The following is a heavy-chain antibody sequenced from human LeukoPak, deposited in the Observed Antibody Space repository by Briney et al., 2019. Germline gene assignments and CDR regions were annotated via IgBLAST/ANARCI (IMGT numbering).Heavy chain of an antibody. CDR1: GGSINSRSYF. D-gene: IGHD4-17*01. CDR3: ARSTVTTASYAFDI. V-gene: IGHV4-39*07. J-gene: IGHJ3*02. CDR2: IYYSGST. Sequence: SETLSLTCTVSGGSINSRSYFWGWIRPPPGRGLEWIGTIYYSGSTNYNPSLKSRVTISVDTSKNQFSLKLSSVTAADTAVYYCARSTVTTASYAFDIWGQGTMVTVSS.